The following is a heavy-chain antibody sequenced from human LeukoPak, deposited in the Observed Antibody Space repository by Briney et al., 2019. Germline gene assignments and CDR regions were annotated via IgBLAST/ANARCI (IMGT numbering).Heavy chain of an antibody. D-gene: IGHD1-14*01. CDR1: ENSFTTSW. J-gene: IGHJ3*02. V-gene: IGHV5-51*01. Sequence: GESLKISCKASENSFTTSWIGWVRQMPGRGLEWMGIIYPGDSDTIYSPSFQGQVTISADKSISTAYLQWSSLKASDTAMYYCANTRFKNLFDAFDIWGQGTMVTVSS. CDR2: IYPGDSDT. CDR3: ANTRFKNLFDAFDI.